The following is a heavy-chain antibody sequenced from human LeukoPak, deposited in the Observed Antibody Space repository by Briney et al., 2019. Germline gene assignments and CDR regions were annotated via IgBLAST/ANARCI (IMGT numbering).Heavy chain of an antibody. J-gene: IGHJ5*01. V-gene: IGHV4-39*01. D-gene: IGHD2-21*02. CDR1: GGSISSSSFY. CDR2: ISYTGST. CDR3: AKSDGHGLIDS. Sequence: PSETLSLTCSVSGGSISSSSFYWGWIRQPPGKGLEWIGSISYTGSTYYNPSLKSRVTISVDTSKNQFSLRLNSVTAADTAVYYCAKSDGHGLIDSWGQGTLVTVSS.